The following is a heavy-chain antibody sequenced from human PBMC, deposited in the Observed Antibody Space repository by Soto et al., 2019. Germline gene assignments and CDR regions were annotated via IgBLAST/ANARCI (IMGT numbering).Heavy chain of an antibody. CDR2: INHSGST. CDR3: AGFFGYRYGRVDP. D-gene: IGHD3-3*01. CDR1: GVSFSDYY. J-gene: IGHJ5*02. Sequence: PSETLSLTCAVYGVSFSDYYWSWIRQPPGKGLEWIGEINHSGSTNYTPSLKSRATISVDTSKNQFSLKLSSVTAADTAVYYCAGFFGYRYGRVDPWGQGTMVTVYS. V-gene: IGHV4-34*01.